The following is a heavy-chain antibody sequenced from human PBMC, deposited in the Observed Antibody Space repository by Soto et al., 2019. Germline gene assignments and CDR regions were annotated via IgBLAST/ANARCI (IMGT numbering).Heavy chain of an antibody. CDR2: ITTGGGTT. CDR1: GFTFSSSA. J-gene: IGHJ4*02. CDR3: SKGGRGHSYGYSRSTFDY. V-gene: IGHV3-23*01. D-gene: IGHD5-18*01. Sequence: EVQLLESGGGLVQPGGSLRLSCVGSGFTFSSSAMSWVRQVPGKGLEWVSSITTGGGTTYYADSVKGRFTISRDNSKDTLYLQMNSLRAEDTAVYYCSKGGRGHSYGYSRSTFDYWGQGTLVTVSS.